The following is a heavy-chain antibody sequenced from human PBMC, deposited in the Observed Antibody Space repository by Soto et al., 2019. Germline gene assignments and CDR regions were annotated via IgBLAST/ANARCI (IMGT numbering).Heavy chain of an antibody. CDR3: ARGAMWPPRATVTMVD. CDR1: GGSISSSNW. V-gene: IGHV4-4*02. D-gene: IGHD4-17*01. J-gene: IGHJ4*02. CDR2: IYHSGST. Sequence: QVQLQESGPGLVKPSGTLSLTCAVSGGSISSSNWWSWVRQPPGKGLEWIGEIYHSGSTNYNPSLRGRVPIXVXXXKXXCSLKLSSVTAADTAVYYCARGAMWPPRATVTMVDWGQGTLVTVSS.